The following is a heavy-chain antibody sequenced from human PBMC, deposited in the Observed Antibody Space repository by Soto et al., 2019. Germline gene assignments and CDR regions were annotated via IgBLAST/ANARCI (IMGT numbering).Heavy chain of an antibody. V-gene: IGHV3-15*01. CDR3: TTDAVLLLEWLAY. CDR2: IKRKTDGGTT. Sequence: EVQLVESGGGLVKPGGSLRLSCAASGLTFSKAWMSWVRQAPGKGLEWVGRIKRKTDGGTTDYAAPVTGRFTITRDDSKNTLYLQMNSLKAEDTAVYYCTTDAVLLLEWLAYWGQGTLVTVSS. D-gene: IGHD3-3*01. CDR1: GLTFSKAW. J-gene: IGHJ4*02.